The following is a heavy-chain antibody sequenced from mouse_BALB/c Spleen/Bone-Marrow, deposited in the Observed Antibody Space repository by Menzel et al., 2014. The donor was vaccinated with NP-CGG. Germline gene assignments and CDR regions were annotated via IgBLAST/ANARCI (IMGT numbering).Heavy chain of an antibody. V-gene: IGHV5-17*02. Sequence: EVMLVESGGGLVQPGGSRKLSCAASGFTFSSFGMHRVRQAPEKGLEWVAYISSGSSTIYYADTVKGRFTISRDNPKNTLFLQMTSLRSEDTAMYYCARSGMGYYYGSSSYAMDYWGQGTSVTVSS. CDR3: ARSGMGYYYGSSSYAMDY. J-gene: IGHJ4*01. D-gene: IGHD1-1*01. CDR2: ISSGSSTI. CDR1: GFTFSSFG.